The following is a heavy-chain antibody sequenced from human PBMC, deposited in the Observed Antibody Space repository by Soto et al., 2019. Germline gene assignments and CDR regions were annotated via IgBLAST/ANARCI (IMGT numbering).Heavy chain of an antibody. D-gene: IGHD2-21*01. V-gene: IGHV4-59*01. J-gene: IGHJ5*02. CDR1: GYSITSYN. CDR2: VYSSGST. Sequence: PSDTLSLTCTVSGYSITSYNWNWLRQPPGKALEWIGYVYSSGSTNYNPSLKSRVTISVDTSRNQFSLKVNSVTAADTAMYYCARRAVVAVTGSLDNWLDPWGQGILVT. CDR3: ARRAVVAVTGSLDNWLDP.